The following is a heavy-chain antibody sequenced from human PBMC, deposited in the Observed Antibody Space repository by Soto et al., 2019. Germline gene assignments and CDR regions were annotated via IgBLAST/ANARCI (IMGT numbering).Heavy chain of an antibody. V-gene: IGHV3-30*18. CDR1: GFTFSSYG. D-gene: IGHD4-17*01. CDR3: AKTRLTTVTIYAFDI. Sequence: QVQLVESGGGVVQPGRSLRLSCAASGFTFSSYGMHWVRQAPGKGLEWVAVISYDGSNKYYADSVKGRFTISRDNSKNTLYMQMNSRRAEDTAVYYCAKTRLTTVTIYAFDIWGQGTMVTVSS. J-gene: IGHJ3*02. CDR2: ISYDGSNK.